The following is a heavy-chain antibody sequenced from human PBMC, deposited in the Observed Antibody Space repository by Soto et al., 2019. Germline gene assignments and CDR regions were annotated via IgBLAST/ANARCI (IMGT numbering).Heavy chain of an antibody. CDR3: TTDSYSSIIVVRFDY. CDR2: VKSKTDGGTS. CDR1: GFIFGNAW. V-gene: IGHV3-15*07. D-gene: IGHD3-22*01. J-gene: IGHJ4*02. Sequence: GGSLRLTCAASGFIFGNAWITWVRQGPGKGLEWVGRVKSKTDGGTSDYAAPVKGRFAVSRDNSRNMVYLQMNSLKTEDTGLYYCTTDSYSSIIVVRFDYWGQGTVVTV.